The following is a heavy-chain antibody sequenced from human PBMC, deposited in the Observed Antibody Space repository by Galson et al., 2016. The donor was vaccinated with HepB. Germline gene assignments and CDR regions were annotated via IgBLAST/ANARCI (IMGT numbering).Heavy chain of an antibody. CDR3: AKDFRYGSA. D-gene: IGHD6-19*01. V-gene: IGHV3-23*01. CDR2: ISVYGIT. J-gene: IGHJ5*02. Sequence: SLRLSCAASGYTFRSYAMTWVRQAPGKGWEWVSGISVYGITYYADSVQGRFTVSRDNSKSTLYLQMNSLRAEDTAIYYCAKDFRYGSAWGPGTLVIVSS. CDR1: GYTFRSYA.